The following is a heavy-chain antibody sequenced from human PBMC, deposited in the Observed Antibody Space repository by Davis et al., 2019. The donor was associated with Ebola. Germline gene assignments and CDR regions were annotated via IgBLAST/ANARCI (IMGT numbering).Heavy chain of an antibody. CDR2: ISRTGNI. Sequence: PGGSLRLSCTVSGFSVSDVWMSWVRQAPGRGLECVSYISRTGNIFYADSVKGRFAISRDNAKNSLYLHMTSLRAEDTAVYFCARGVLSWGQGTLVTVSS. CDR3: ARGVLS. J-gene: IGHJ1*01. D-gene: IGHD3-10*02. V-gene: IGHV3-11*01. CDR1: GFSVSDVW.